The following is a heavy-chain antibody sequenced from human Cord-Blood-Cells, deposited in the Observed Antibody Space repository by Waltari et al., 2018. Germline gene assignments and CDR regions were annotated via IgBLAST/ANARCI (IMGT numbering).Heavy chain of an antibody. CDR3: AKDALIIAAAGPYFDY. V-gene: IGHV3-23*01. CDR1: GFTFSSYA. CDR2: ISGSGGST. J-gene: IGHJ4*02. D-gene: IGHD6-13*01. Sequence: EVQLLESGGGLVQPGGSLRLSCAASGFTFSSYAMSWARQAPGKGLEWVSAISGSGGSTYYADSVKGRFTISRDDSKNTLYLQMNSLRAEDTAVYYCAKDALIIAAAGPYFDYWGQGTLVTVSS.